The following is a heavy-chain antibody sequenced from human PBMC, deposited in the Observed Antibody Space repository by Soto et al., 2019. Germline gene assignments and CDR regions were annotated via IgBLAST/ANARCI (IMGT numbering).Heavy chain of an antibody. CDR3: VKDIFYSSSWYNYFDY. CDR1: GFTFSSYA. D-gene: IGHD6-13*01. Sequence: PGGSLRLSCSASGFTFSSYAMHWVRQAPGKGLEYVSAISSNGGSTYYADSVKGRFTISRDNSKNTLYLQMSSLRAEDTAVYYCVKDIFYSSSWYNYFDYWGQGTLVTVSS. J-gene: IGHJ4*02. CDR2: ISSNGGST. V-gene: IGHV3-64D*06.